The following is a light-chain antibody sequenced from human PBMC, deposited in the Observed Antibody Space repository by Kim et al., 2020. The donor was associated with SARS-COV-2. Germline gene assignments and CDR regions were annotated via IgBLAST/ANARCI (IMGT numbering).Light chain of an antibody. CDR2: GKN. J-gene: IGLJ1*01. CDR3: NFRDSSFYV. V-gene: IGLV3-19*01. Sequence: SSELTQDPAVSVALGQTVRITCQGDSLRSYYASWYQQKPGQAPVLVIYGKNNRPSGIPDRFPGSRSGNTASLTITGAQAEDEADYYCNFRDSSFYVFGTG. CDR1: SLRSYY.